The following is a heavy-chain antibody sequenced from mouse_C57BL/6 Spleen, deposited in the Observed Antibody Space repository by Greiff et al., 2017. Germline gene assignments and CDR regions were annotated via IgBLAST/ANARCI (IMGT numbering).Heavy chain of an antibody. CDR1: GYTFTDYE. CDR2: IDPETGGT. J-gene: IGHJ4*01. V-gene: IGHV1-15*01. Sequence: VKLQESGAELVRPGASVTLSCKASGYTFTDYEMHWVKQTPVHGLEWIGAIDPETGGTAYNQKFKGKAILTADKSSSTAYMELRSLTSEDSAVYYCTRKGYSIMDYWGQGTSVTVSS. CDR3: TRKGYSIMDY. D-gene: IGHD2-5*01.